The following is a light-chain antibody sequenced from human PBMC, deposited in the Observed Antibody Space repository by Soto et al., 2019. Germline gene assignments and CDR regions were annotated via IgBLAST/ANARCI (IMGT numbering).Light chain of an antibody. CDR1: QSVSSY. CDR2: DAS. J-gene: IGKJ4*01. CDR3: QQRGNWPPT. V-gene: IGKV3-11*01. Sequence: EIVLTQSPATLSLSPGERATLSCRASQSVSSYLAWYQQKPGQAPRLLIYDASNRDPGIPARFSGSESGTEFTLTISSLAHEDFAVYYCQQRGNWPPTFGGGTKVEIK.